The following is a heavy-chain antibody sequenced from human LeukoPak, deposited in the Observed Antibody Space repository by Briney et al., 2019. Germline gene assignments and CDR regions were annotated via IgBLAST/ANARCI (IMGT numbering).Heavy chain of an antibody. CDR1: GASISSGAYY. V-gene: IGHV4-31*03. CDR3: ARDSSPWWFDY. D-gene: IGHD6-13*01. J-gene: IGHJ4*02. CDR2: IYYSGST. Sequence: PSETLSLSCTVSGASISSGAYYWSWIRQHPGKGLECIGYIYYSGSTYYNPSLKSRVTISVDTSKNQFSLNLRSVTAADTAVYYCARDSSPWWFDYWGQGTLVTVSS.